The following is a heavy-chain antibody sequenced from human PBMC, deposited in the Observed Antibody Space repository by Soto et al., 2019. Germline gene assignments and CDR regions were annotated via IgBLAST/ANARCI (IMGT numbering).Heavy chain of an antibody. V-gene: IGHV3-66*01. D-gene: IGHD2-8*01. CDR2: IYSGGST. CDR1: GFTVSSNY. CDR3: ARDMVRGMDV. J-gene: IGHJ6*01. Sequence: EVPLVESGGGLVQPGGSLRLSCAASGFTVSSNYMSWVRQAPGKGLEWVSVIYSGGSTYYADSVKGRFTISRDNSKNTLSLQLNMLRSEGTVVHYGARDMVRGMDVFGQGTTVTVSS.